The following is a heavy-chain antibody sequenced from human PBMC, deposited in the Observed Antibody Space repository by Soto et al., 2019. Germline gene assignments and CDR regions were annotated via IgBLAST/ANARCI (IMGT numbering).Heavy chain of an antibody. D-gene: IGHD6-13*01. CDR3: ASSGYSSSWSR. Sequence: QVQLQESGPGLVKPSETLSLTCTVSGGSISSYYWSWIRQPPGKGLEWIGYIYYSGSTNYNPSLKSRVTISVDTSKTQFSLKLSSVNAADTAVYYCASSGYSSSWSRWGQGTLVTVSS. J-gene: IGHJ4*02. CDR2: IYYSGST. CDR1: GGSISSYY. V-gene: IGHV4-59*01.